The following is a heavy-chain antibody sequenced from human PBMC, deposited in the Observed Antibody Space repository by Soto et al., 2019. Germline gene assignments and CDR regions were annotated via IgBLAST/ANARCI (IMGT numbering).Heavy chain of an antibody. CDR1: GGSISSGGYY. D-gene: IGHD3-22*01. J-gene: IGHJ5*02. Sequence: SETLSLTCTVSGGSISSGGYYWSWIRQHPGKGLEWIGYIYYSGSTYYNPSLKSRVTISVDTSKNQFSLKLSSVTAADTAVYYCARGSLDYDSSGYYYVLRAPWFDPWGQGNLVTVSS. CDR3: ARGSLDYDSSGYYYVLRAPWFDP. V-gene: IGHV4-31*03. CDR2: IYYSGST.